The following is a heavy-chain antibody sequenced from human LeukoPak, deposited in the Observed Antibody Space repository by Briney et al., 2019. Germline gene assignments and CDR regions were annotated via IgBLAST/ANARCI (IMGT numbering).Heavy chain of an antibody. V-gene: IGHV3-30-3*01. Sequence: PGGSLRLSCAASGFTFSSYAMHWVRQAPGKGLGWVAVISYDGSNKYYADSVKGRFTISRDNSKNTLYLQMNSLRAEDTAVYYCAREGIAAAVDYWGQGTLVTVSS. J-gene: IGHJ4*02. CDR1: GFTFSSYA. CDR2: ISYDGSNK. D-gene: IGHD6-13*01. CDR3: AREGIAAAVDY.